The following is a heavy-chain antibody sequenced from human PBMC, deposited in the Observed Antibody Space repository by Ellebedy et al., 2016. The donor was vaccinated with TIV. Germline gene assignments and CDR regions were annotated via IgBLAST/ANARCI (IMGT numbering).Heavy chain of an antibody. CDR3: AKERVIVGVIGETHLDY. Sequence: GESLKISCAASGFTFSSYGMHWVRQAPGKGLEWVAFIRFDGSHKVYADSVRGRFSISRDKSKNTLYLQVNSLRREDTAVYYCAKERVIVGVIGETHLDYWGQGTLVTVSS. J-gene: IGHJ4*02. D-gene: IGHD1-26*01. CDR1: GFTFSSYG. CDR2: IRFDGSHK. V-gene: IGHV3-30*02.